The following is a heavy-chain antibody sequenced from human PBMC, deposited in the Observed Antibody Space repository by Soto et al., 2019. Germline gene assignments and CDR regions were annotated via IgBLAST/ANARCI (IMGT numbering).Heavy chain of an antibody. CDR2: IHHSGRT. J-gene: IGHJ4*01. CDR1: GFSISSSNW. Sequence: SETLSLTCTVSGFSISSSNWWSWVRQSPGKGLEWIGEIHHSGRTNYNPSLKRRVTMSVDKSKNQFSLNLNSVTAADTAVYYCATYYDGSGYYLFDNWGQGTLVTVSS. CDR3: ATYYDGSGYYLFDN. D-gene: IGHD3-22*01. V-gene: IGHV4-4*02.